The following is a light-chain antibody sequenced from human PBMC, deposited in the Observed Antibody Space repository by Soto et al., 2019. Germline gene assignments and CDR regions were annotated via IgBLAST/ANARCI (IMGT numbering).Light chain of an antibody. V-gene: IGKV3-15*01. CDR3: QQYDKWPRT. CDR1: QSVSTN. Sequence: ENLFTQSPGTLSLSPGERAALSCRASQSVSTNLAWYQQKPGQPPRLLIYFASTRATAVPARFTAGGSGTEFTLTISSLQSDDLAVYYCQQYDKWPRTFGQGTKVDIK. CDR2: FAS. J-gene: IGKJ1*01.